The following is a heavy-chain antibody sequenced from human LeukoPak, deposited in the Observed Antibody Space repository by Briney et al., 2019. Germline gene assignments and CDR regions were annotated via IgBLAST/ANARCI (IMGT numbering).Heavy chain of an antibody. CDR1: GGTFSSYA. V-gene: IGHV1-69*05. D-gene: IGHD2-15*01. CDR3: ARGDSGSGGFS. Sequence: ASVKVSCKASGGTFSSYAISWVRQAPGQGLEWMGGIIPIFGTANYAQKFQGRVTMTRNTSISTAYMELTSLRSEDTAVYYCARGDSGSGGFSWGQGTLVTVSS. J-gene: IGHJ4*02. CDR2: IIPIFGTA.